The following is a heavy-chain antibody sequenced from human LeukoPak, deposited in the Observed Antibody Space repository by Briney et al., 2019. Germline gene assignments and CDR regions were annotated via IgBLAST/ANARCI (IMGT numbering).Heavy chain of an antibody. CDR3: ARAQLGYCSSTSCYRGGPGAFDI. Sequence: PSETLSLTCTVSGGSISSGSHYWNWIRQPAGKGLEWIGRIYTSGSTNYNPSLKSRVTISVDTSKNQFSLKLSSVTAADTAVYYCARAQLGYCSSTSCYRGGPGAFDIWGQGTMVTVSS. CDR2: IYTSGST. D-gene: IGHD2-2*02. J-gene: IGHJ3*02. CDR1: GGSISSGSHY. V-gene: IGHV4-61*02.